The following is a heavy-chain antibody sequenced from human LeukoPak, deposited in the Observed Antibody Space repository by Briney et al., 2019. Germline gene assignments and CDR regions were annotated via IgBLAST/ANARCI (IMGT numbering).Heavy chain of an antibody. CDR3: AKSYGDYLGYFDS. CDR2: ISDGGGTT. V-gene: IGHV3-23*01. D-gene: IGHD4-17*01. CDR1: GFTFSSYW. J-gene: IGHJ4*02. Sequence: GGSLRLSCAASGFTFSSYWMHWVRQAPGKGLEWVSGISDGGGTTNYADAVKGRFTISRDKSKNTLFLQMNSLRAEDTAVYYCAKSYGDYLGYFDSWGQGTLVTVSS.